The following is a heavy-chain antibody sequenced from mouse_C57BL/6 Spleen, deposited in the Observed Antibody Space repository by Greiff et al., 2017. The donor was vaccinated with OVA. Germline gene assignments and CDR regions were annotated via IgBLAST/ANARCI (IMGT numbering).Heavy chain of an antibody. J-gene: IGHJ4*01. CDR3: AKKGDYGSPYAMDY. D-gene: IGHD1-1*01. CDR1: GFSLTSYG. Sequence: VQLQESGPGLVQPSQSLSITCTVSGFSLTSYGVHWVRQSPGKGLEWLGVIWRGGSTDYNAAFMSRLSITKDNSKSQVFFKMNSLQADDTAIYYCAKKGDYGSPYAMDYWGQGTSVTVSS. V-gene: IGHV2-5*01. CDR2: IWRGGST.